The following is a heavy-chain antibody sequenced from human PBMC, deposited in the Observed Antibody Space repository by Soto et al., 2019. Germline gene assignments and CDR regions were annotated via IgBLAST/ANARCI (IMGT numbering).Heavy chain of an antibody. CDR3: ERARYYDFSSGYYYGMDV. D-gene: IGHD3-3*01. Sequence: PSETLSLTCTVSGGSISSYYWSWIRQPRGKGLEWIGYIYYSGSTNYNPSLKSRVTISVDTSKNQFSLKLSSVTAADTAVYYCERARYYDFSSGYYYGMDVWGQGTTVTVSS. CDR2: IYYSGST. V-gene: IGHV4-59*01. CDR1: GGSISSYY. J-gene: IGHJ6*02.